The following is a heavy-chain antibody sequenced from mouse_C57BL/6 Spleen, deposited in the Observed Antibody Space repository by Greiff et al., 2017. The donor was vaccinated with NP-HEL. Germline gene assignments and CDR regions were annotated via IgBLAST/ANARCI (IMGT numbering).Heavy chain of an antibody. D-gene: IGHD1-1*01. Sequence: QVQLQQPGAELVKPGASVKLSCKASGYTFTSYWMHWVKQRPGQGLEWIGMIHPNSGSTNYNEKFKSKATLTVDKSSSTAYMQLSSLTSEDSAVYYCARRHYGSSYDAMDYWGQGTSVTVSS. CDR2: IHPNSGST. CDR3: ARRHYGSSYDAMDY. CDR1: GYTFTSYW. V-gene: IGHV1-64*01. J-gene: IGHJ4*01.